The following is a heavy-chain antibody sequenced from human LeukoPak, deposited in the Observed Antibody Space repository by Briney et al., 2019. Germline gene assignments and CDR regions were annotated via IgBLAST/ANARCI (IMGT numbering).Heavy chain of an antibody. CDR3: AKVGSWYSGSYCDY. V-gene: IGHV3-23*01. D-gene: IGHD1-26*01. Sequence: GGSLRLSCAASGFTFSNNAMSWVRQAPGKGLEWVSGIISGSGSSTYYADSVKGRFTISRDNSKNTLYLQMNSLRAEDTAVYYCAKVGSWYSGSYCDYRGQGTLVTVSS. J-gene: IGHJ4*02. CDR1: GFTFSNNA. CDR2: IISGSGSST.